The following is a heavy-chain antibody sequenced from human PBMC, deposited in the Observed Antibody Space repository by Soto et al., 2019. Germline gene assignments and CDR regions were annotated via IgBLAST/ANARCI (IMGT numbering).Heavy chain of an antibody. D-gene: IGHD4-17*01. J-gene: IGHJ4*02. CDR3: ARHRMTTVTNYFDY. CDR2: IYYSGST. Sequence: PSETLSLTCTVSGGSISSSSYYWGWIRKPPGKGLEWIGSIYYSGSTYYNPSLKSRVTISVDTSKNQFSLKLSSVTAADTAVYYCARHRMTTVTNYFDYWGQGTLVTVSS. CDR1: GGSISSSSYY. V-gene: IGHV4-39*01.